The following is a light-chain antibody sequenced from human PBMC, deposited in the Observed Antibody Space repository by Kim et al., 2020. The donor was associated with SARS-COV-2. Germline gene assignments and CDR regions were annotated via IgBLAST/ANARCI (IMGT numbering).Light chain of an antibody. CDR2: GDS. CDR1: SSNIGAGYH. J-gene: IGLJ3*02. V-gene: IGLV1-40*01. Sequence: QSVLTQPPSVSGAPGQRVTISCTGSSSNIGAGYHVHWYQQLPGTAPKLLIYGDSNRPSGVPDRFSGSKSGTSASLAITGLQAEDEADYYCQSYDNSLSGWVFGGGTKLTVL. CDR3: QSYDNSLSGWV.